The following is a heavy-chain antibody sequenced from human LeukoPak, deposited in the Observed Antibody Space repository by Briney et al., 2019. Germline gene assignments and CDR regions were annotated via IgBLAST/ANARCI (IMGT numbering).Heavy chain of an antibody. CDR1: GGSISGFH. D-gene: IGHD3-10*01. V-gene: IGHV4-59*01. CDR2: IFNTGNT. CDR3: ASRPADTTWYGVFDY. Sequence: SETLSLTCTVSGGSISGFHWSWIRQPPGKRLEWIGYIFNTGNTNYNPSLASRVTMSVDTSRAQFFLRLSPVTAADTAIYYCASRPADTTWYGVFDYWSQGTLVTVSS. J-gene: IGHJ4*02.